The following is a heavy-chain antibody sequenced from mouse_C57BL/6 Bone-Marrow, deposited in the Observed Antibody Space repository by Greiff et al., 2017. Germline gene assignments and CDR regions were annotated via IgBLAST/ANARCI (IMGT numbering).Heavy chain of an antibody. CDR3: ARQGDYLY. CDR2: ISNLAYSI. J-gene: IGHJ3*01. V-gene: IGHV5-15*01. CDR1: GFTFSDYG. D-gene: IGHD2-4*01. Sequence: EVKVVESGGGLVQPGGSLKLSCAASGFTFSDYGMAWVRQAPRKGPEWVAFISNLAYSIYYADTVTGRFTISRENAKNTLYLEMSSLRSEDTAMYYCARQGDYLYWGQGTLVTVSA.